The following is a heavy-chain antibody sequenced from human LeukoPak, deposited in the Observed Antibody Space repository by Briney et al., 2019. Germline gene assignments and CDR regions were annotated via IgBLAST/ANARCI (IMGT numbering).Heavy chain of an antibody. CDR3: AKRAVVIRVILVGFHKEAYYFDS. V-gene: IGHV3-23*01. CDR1: GITLSNYG. Sequence: PGGSLRLSRAVSGITLSNYGMSWVRQAPGKGLEWVAGISGSGGSTSYADSVKGRFTISRDNPRNTLYLQMNSLRAEDTAVYFCAKRAVVIRVILVGFHKEAYYFDSWGQGALVTVSS. D-gene: IGHD3-22*01. CDR2: ISGSGGST. J-gene: IGHJ4*02.